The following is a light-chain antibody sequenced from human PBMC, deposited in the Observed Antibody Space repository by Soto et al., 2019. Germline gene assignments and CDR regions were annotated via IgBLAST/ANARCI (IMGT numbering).Light chain of an antibody. CDR2: EVR. Sequence: QSVLAQPASASGSPGQSITISCTGTSSDVGGYNYVSLYQQHPGKAPKLMIYEVRQRPSADSNRCSGSKSRNTASLTISGLQAEDEADYLCSSYTSSSTVVFGTGTKATV. J-gene: IGLJ1*01. CDR1: SSDVGGYNY. V-gene: IGLV2-14*03. CDR3: SSYTSSSTVV.